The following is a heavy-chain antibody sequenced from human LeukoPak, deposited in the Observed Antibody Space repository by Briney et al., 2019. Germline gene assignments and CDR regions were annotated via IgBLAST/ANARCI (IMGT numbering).Heavy chain of an antibody. CDR3: ARGIRLWFGEPNDAFDI. CDR2: IKQDGSEK. CDR1: GFTFSSYW. J-gene: IGHJ3*02. D-gene: IGHD3-10*01. V-gene: IGHV3-7*01. Sequence: GGSLRLSCAASGFTFSSYWMSWVRQAPGKGLEWVANIKQDGSEKYYVDSVKGRFTISRDNAKNSLYLQMNSLRAEDTAVCYCARGIRLWFGEPNDAFDIWGQGTMVTVSS.